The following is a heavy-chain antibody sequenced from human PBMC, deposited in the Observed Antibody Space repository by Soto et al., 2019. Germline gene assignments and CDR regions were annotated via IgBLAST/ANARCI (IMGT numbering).Heavy chain of an antibody. CDR1: GGSISSGGLY. Sequence: SETLSLTCTVSGGSISSGGLYWNWIRQHSGKGLEWIGYIYNNGSAYYNPSLKSRVTISVDTSKNHFSLKLSSVTAADTAVYYCARARFRELGSYGMDLWGQGTTVTVSS. J-gene: IGHJ6*02. CDR3: ARARFRELGSYGMDL. CDR2: IYNNGSA. V-gene: IGHV4-31*03. D-gene: IGHD3-10*01.